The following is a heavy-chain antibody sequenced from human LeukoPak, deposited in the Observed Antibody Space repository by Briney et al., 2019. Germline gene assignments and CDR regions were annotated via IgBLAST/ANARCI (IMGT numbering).Heavy chain of an antibody. V-gene: IGHV4-61*02. Sequence: SETLSLTCTVSGGSISNGSYYWSWIRQPAGKGLEWIGRIYTSGSTNYNPSLKSRVTISVDTSKNQFSLKLSSVTAADTALYYCAIDYYDSSGHGDYWGQGTLVTVSS. CDR1: GGSISNGSYY. J-gene: IGHJ4*02. CDR2: IYTSGST. D-gene: IGHD3-22*01. CDR3: AIDYYDSSGHGDY.